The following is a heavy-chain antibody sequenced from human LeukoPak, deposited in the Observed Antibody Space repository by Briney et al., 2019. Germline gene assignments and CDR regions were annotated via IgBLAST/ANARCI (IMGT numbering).Heavy chain of an antibody. CDR1: GFTFNSYS. Sequence: GGSLRLSCAASGFTFNSYSMNWVRQAPGKGLEWVSSISSSSSYIYYTDSAKGRFTISRDNAKNSLYLHMNSLRAEDTAVYYCARRSGWLQNQSSADQPNFDYWGQGALVTVSS. J-gene: IGHJ4*02. V-gene: IGHV3-21*01. CDR2: ISSSSSYI. D-gene: IGHD5-24*01. CDR3: ARRSGWLQNQSSADQPNFDY.